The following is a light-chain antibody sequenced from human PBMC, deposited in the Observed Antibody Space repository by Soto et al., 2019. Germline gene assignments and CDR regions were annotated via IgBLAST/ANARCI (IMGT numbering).Light chain of an antibody. Sequence: EIVLTQSPATLSLSPGERATLSCRASQSVSSYLAWYQPKPGQAPRLLIYDASNRATGIPARFSGSGSGTDFTLTISSLEPEDFAVYYCQQRGNWPWTFGQGTKVEIK. J-gene: IGKJ1*01. V-gene: IGKV3-11*01. CDR3: QQRGNWPWT. CDR1: QSVSSY. CDR2: DAS.